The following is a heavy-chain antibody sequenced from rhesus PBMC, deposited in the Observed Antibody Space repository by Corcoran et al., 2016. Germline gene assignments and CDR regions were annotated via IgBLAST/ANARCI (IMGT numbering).Heavy chain of an antibody. CDR1: GGSISSSY. CDR3: ARGGSWFSDY. J-gene: IGHJ4*01. V-gene: IGHV4-169*01. CDR2: IYGRGSST. Sequence: QLQLQESGPGLVKPSETLSVTCAVSGGSISSSYWSWIRQAPGKGLEWIGYIYGRGSSTNYNPSLKSRVTLSVDTSKNQLSLKLSSVTTADTAVYYCARGGSWFSDYWGQGVLVTVSS. D-gene: IGHD6-13*01.